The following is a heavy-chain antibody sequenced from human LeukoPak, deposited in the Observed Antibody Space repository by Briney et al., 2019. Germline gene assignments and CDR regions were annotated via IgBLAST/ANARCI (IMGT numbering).Heavy chain of an antibody. CDR3: ATGIAVAASFDY. J-gene: IGHJ4*02. V-gene: IGHV1-24*01. D-gene: IGHD6-19*01. CDR2: FDPEDGET. Sequence: GASVKVSCKVSGYTLTELSMHWVRQAPGKGLEWMGGFDPEDGETIYAQKFQGRVTMTEDTSTDTAYMELSSLRSEDTAVYYCATGIAVAASFDYWGQGTLVTVSS. CDR1: GYTLTELS.